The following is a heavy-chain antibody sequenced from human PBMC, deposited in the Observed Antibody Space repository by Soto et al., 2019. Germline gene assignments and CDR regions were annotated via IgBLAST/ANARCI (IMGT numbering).Heavy chain of an antibody. J-gene: IGHJ6*02. CDR1: GFTFSSYA. D-gene: IGHD6-19*01. Sequence: PGGSLRLSCAASGFTFSSYAMSWVRQAPGKGLEWVSAISGSGGSTYYADSVKGRFTISRDNSKNTLYLQMNSLRAEDTAVYYCARGHSSGWYAPYYYYYYGMDVWGQGTTVTVSS. V-gene: IGHV3-23*01. CDR3: ARGHSSGWYAPYYYYYYGMDV. CDR2: ISGSGGST.